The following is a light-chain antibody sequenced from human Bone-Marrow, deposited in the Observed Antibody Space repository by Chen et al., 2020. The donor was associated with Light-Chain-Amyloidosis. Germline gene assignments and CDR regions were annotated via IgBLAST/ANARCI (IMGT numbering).Light chain of an antibody. CDR3: QQYYSTPYT. Sequence: DIVMTQSPDSLAVSLGERATIHCKSSESLLYRSNNKNYLGWYQQKPGQSPKLLMYWASTRESGVPDRFSGSGSGTDFTLTISSLQAEDVAVYYCQQYYSTPYTFGQGTKLEIQ. V-gene: IGKV4-1*01. CDR2: WAS. J-gene: IGKJ2*01. CDR1: ESLLYRSNNKNY.